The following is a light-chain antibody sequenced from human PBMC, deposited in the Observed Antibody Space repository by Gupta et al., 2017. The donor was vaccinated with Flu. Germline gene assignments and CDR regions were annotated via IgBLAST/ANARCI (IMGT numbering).Light chain of an antibody. V-gene: IGKV3D-15*01. Sequence: ATVSLPPGEPATPSCRASRNIGVDLAWYQQKPGQAPRLLIHSGSTRATGIPARFRGAGSGTDFILTITSLQSDDFAVYYCQQYNYWPPYSFGQGTKLE. CDR3: QQYNYWPPYS. J-gene: IGKJ2*01. CDR2: SGS. CDR1: RNIGVD.